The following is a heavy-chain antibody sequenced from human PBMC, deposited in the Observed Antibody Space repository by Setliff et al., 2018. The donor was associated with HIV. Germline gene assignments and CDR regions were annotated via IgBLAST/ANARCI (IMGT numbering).Heavy chain of an antibody. V-gene: IGHV4-39*01. Sequence: LSLTCTVSGGSISDSKSYWGWIRQPPGKGLEWLGGVYHSGSTKNTPSLKSRVTISVDTSKKQFSLKLDSVTAADTAIYYCARQLYDVLTGTYWYFDLWGRGTLVTVSS. J-gene: IGHJ2*01. D-gene: IGHD3-9*01. CDR3: ARQLYDVLTGTYWYFDL. CDR2: VYHSGST. CDR1: GGSISDSKSY.